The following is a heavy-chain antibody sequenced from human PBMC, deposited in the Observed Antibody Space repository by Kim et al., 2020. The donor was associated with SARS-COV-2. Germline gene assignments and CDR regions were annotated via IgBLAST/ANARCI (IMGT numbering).Heavy chain of an antibody. CDR3: ARELSSGLADY. J-gene: IGHJ4*02. Sequence: GGSLRLSCAASGFTFSDYYMSWIRQAPGKGLEWVSYISSSSSYTNYADSVKGRFTISRDNAKNSLYLQMNSLRAEDTAVYYCARELSSGLADYWGQGTLVTVSS. CDR2: ISSSSSYT. CDR1: GFTFSDYY. V-gene: IGHV3-11*05. D-gene: IGHD3-10*01.